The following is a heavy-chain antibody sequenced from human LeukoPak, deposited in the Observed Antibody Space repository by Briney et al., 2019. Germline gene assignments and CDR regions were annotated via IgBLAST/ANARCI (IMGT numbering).Heavy chain of an antibody. Sequence: GGSLRLSCAASGFTFSSYWMSWVRRAPGKGLEWVANIKQDGSEKYYVDSVRGRFTISRDNAKNSLYLQMNSLRAEDTAVYYCARNRYYYGSGSYYLEYYYYMDVWGKGTTVTISS. D-gene: IGHD3-10*01. J-gene: IGHJ6*03. CDR1: GFTFSSYW. CDR3: ARNRYYYGSGSYYLEYYYYMDV. CDR2: IKQDGSEK. V-gene: IGHV3-7*01.